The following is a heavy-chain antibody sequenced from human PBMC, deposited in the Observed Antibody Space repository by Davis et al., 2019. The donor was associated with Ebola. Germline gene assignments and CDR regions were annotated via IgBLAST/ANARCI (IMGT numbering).Heavy chain of an antibody. V-gene: IGHV1-3*04. CDR3: ASPREGWCDY. J-gene: IGHJ4*02. CDR2: SNIANDNT. CDR1: GYTFTNYP. D-gene: IGHD2-21*01. Sequence: ASVKVSCKASGYTFTNYPVHWVRQAPGQRLEWMGWSNIANDNTKYLEKFQGRLTITSDTSASTAYMELSSLRSEDTAVYYCASPREGWCDYWGQGTLVTVSS.